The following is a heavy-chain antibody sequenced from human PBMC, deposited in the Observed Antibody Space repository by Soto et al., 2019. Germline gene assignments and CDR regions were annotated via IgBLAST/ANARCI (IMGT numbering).Heavy chain of an antibody. V-gene: IGHV5-51*01. J-gene: IGHJ6*02. CDR2: IYPGDSDT. D-gene: IGHD3-9*01. CDR3: ATFSYDILTGYLPYYYYYGMDV. Sequence: PGESLKSSCKGSGYSFTSYWIGWVRQMPGKGLEWMGIIYPGDSDTRYSPSFQGQVTISADKSISTAYLQWSSLKASDTAMYYCATFSYDILTGYLPYYYYYGMDVWGQGPTVTVSS. CDR1: GYSFTSYW.